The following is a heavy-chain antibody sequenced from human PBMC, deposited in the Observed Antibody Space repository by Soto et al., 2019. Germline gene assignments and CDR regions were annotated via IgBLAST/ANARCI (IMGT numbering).Heavy chain of an antibody. CDR3: VRAPSTDPDF. CDR1: GFTFSDYY. CDR2: ISSTSRYT. D-gene: IGHD4-17*01. Sequence: GGSLRLSCAASGFTFSDYYMSWIRQAPGKGLEWVSYISSTSRYTNYADSVKGRFTISRDNAKNMVHLQMNSLRGDDTAVYFCVRAPSTDPDFWGQGTLVTVSS. V-gene: IGHV3-11*06. J-gene: IGHJ4*02.